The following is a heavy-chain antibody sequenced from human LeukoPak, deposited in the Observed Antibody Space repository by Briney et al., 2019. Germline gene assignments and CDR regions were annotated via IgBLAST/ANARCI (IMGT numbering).Heavy chain of an antibody. CDR3: AKDGYDFWSGFEDVCASYYFDY. CDR1: GFTFSSYG. J-gene: IGHJ4*02. Sequence: GGSLRLSCAASGFTFSSYGMHWVRQAPGKGLEWVAFIRYDGSNKYYADSVKGRFTISRDNSKNTLYLQMNSLRAEDTAVYYCAKDGYDFWSGFEDVCASYYFDYWGQGTLVTVSS. D-gene: IGHD3-3*01. V-gene: IGHV3-30*02. CDR2: IRYDGSNK.